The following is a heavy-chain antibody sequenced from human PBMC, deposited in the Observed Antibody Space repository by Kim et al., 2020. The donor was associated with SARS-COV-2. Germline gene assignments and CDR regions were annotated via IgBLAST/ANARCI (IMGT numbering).Heavy chain of an antibody. J-gene: IGHJ3*01. CDR3: AKSSTVLWFGEGRKTALHV. V-gene: IGHV3-30*18. D-gene: IGHD3-10*01. Sequence: GGSLRLSCVASGLTFTTYGMHWVRQPPGKGLEWLAVISYDGSVKYYLDSLRGRFTVSRDNSKSTLFLQMDSLTTDDTAVYYCAKSSTVLWFGEGRKTALHVWGQGTMVTVSS. CDR2: ISYDGSVK. CDR1: GLTFTTYG.